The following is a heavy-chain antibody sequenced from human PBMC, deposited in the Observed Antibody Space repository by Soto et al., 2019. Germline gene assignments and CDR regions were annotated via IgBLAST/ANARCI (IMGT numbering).Heavy chain of an antibody. V-gene: IGHV4-34*01. CDR2: INHSGST. J-gene: IGHJ6*02. CDR1: GGSFSGYY. D-gene: IGHD3-3*01. CDR3: ARGPPSYYDFWSGYYTPRYYYGMDV. Sequence: SETLSLTCAVYGGSFSGYYWSWIRQPPGRGLEWIGEINHSGSTNYNPSLKSRVTISVDTSKNQFSLKLSSVTAADTAVYYCARGPPSYYDFWSGYYTPRYYYGMDVWGQGTTVTVSS.